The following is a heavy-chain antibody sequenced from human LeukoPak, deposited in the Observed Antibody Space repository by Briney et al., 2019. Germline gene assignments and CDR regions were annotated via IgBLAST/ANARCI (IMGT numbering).Heavy chain of an antibody. Sequence: GGSLRLSCAASGFTFSSYWMNWVRQALGRGLEWVANIKQDGSEKYYVDSVKGRFTISRDNAKNSLYLQMNGLRAEDTAVYYCARLARRDGYNFDYWGQGTLVTVSS. V-gene: IGHV3-7*01. CDR2: IKQDGSEK. D-gene: IGHD5-24*01. CDR1: GFTFSSYW. CDR3: ARLARRDGYNFDY. J-gene: IGHJ4*02.